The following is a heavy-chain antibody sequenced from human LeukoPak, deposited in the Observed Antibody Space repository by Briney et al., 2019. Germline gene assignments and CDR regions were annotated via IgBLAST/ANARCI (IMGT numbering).Heavy chain of an antibody. CDR2: IYYSGST. Sequence: SETLSLTCTVSGGSISSYYWSWIRQPPGKGLEWVGYIYYSGSTNYNPSLKSRVTISVDTSKNQFSLKLSSVTAADTAVYYCARVVTIFGVVPHSGNWFDPWGQGTLVTVSS. CDR1: GGSISSYY. J-gene: IGHJ5*02. D-gene: IGHD3-3*01. V-gene: IGHV4-59*08. CDR3: ARVVTIFGVVPHSGNWFDP.